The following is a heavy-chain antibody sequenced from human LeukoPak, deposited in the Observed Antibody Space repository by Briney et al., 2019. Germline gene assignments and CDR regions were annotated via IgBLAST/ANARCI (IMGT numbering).Heavy chain of an antibody. V-gene: IGHV1-69*13. CDR1: GGTFSSYA. D-gene: IGHD6-19*01. CDR3: ARDGFPGIAVAGPTNWFDP. Sequence: SVKVSCKASGGTFSSYAISWVRQAPGQGLEWMGGIIPIFGTANYAQKFQGRVTITADESTSTAYMELSSLRSEDTAVYYCARDGFPGIAVAGPTNWFDPWGQGTLVTVSS. J-gene: IGHJ5*02. CDR2: IIPIFGTA.